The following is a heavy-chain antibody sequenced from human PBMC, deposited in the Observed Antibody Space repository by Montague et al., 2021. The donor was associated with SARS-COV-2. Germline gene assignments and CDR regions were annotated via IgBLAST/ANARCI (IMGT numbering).Heavy chain of an antibody. D-gene: IGHD3-16*01. CDR2: IKQDGSEK. CDR1: GFSFSSYW. CDR3: ARKTGGGY. J-gene: IGHJ4*02. V-gene: IGHV3-7*03. Sequence: SLRLSCAASGFSFSSYWMSWVRQAPGKGLEWVANIKQDGSEKYYVDSVKGRFTISRDNAKNSLYLQMNSLRAEGAAVYYCARKTGGGYWGQGTLVTVSS.